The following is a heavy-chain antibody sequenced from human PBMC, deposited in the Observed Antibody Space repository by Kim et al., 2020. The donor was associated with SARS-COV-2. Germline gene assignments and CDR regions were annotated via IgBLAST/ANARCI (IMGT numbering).Heavy chain of an antibody. D-gene: IGHD1-26*01. V-gene: IGHV3-15*01. CDR2: IKSRADAGTT. CDR3: TTDWEAKESEILDY. Sequence: GGSLRLSCAASGFRFSDAWMSWVRQGPGKGLEWLGHIKSRADAGTTEYAAPVKGRFVISRDDSKQKVYLQMNSLKPEDTGVYYCTTDWEAKESEILDYWGQGGLVPAS. CDR1: GFRFSDAW. J-gene: IGHJ4*02.